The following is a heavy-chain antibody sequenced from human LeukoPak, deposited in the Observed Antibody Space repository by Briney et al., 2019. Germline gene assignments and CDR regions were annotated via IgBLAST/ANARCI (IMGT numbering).Heavy chain of an antibody. V-gene: IGHV3-21*01. CDR1: GFTFSSYS. D-gene: IGHD5-12*01. CDR3: ARDTLIVATILGGYMDV. CDR2: ISSSSSYI. J-gene: IGHJ6*03. Sequence: GGSLRLSCAASGFTFSSYSMNWVRQAPGKGLEWVSSISSSSSYIYYADSVKGRFTISRDNAKNSLYLQMNSLRAEDTAVYYCARDTLIVATILGGYMDVWGKGTTVTVSS.